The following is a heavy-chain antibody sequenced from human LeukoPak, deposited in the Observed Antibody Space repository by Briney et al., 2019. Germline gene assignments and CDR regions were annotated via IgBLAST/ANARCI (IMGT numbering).Heavy chain of an antibody. Sequence: ASVKVSCKASGGTFSSYAISWVRQAPGQGLEWMGGIIPIFGTANYAQKFQGRVTITADKSTSTAYMELSSLRSEDTAVYYCARDDVGKAAAGTSPGDYWGQGTLVTVSS. CDR3: ARDDVGKAAAGTSPGDY. D-gene: IGHD6-13*01. J-gene: IGHJ4*02. CDR1: GGTFSSYA. V-gene: IGHV1-69*06. CDR2: IIPIFGTA.